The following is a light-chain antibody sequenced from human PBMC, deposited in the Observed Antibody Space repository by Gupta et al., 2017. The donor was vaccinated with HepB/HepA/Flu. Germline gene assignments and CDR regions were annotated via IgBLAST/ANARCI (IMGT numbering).Light chain of an antibody. Sequence: EIVLTQSPGTLSLSPGERATLSCRASQSVSSSYLAWYQQKPGQAPRLLIYGASSRATGIPDRFSGSGSGTDFTLTISRLEPEDFAVYYCQQDGSSPCSFGQWTKLEIK. V-gene: IGKV3-20*01. CDR2: GAS. J-gene: IGKJ2*04. CDR3: QQDGSSPCS. CDR1: QSVSSSY.